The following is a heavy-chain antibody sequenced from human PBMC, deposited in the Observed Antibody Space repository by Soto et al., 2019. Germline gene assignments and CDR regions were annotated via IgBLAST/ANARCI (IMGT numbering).Heavy chain of an antibody. J-gene: IGHJ6*02. CDR1: GFTVSSKY. Sequence: LVETGGGLIQPGGSLRLSCVASGFTVSSKYMSWVRQAPGKGLEWVSVLWSAGNTYYADSVRGRFTISRDSSKNTLYLEMSSLRADDTAVYYCAREVPMDVWGQGTTVIVSS. V-gene: IGHV3-53*02. CDR2: LWSAGNT. CDR3: AREVPMDV.